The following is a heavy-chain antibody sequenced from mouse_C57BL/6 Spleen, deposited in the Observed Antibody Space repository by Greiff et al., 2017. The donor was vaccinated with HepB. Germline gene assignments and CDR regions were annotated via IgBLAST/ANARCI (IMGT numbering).Heavy chain of an antibody. CDR2: INPSNGGT. CDR1: GYTFTSYW. J-gene: IGHJ4*01. D-gene: IGHD1-3*01. V-gene: IGHV1-53*01. CDR3: ARSGNLYYAMDY. Sequence: VQLQQSGTELVKPGASVKLSCKASGYTFTSYWMHWVKQRPGQGLEWIGNINPSNGGTNYNEKFKSKATLTVDKSSSTAYMQLSSLTSEDSAVYYCARSGNLYYAMDYWGQGTSVTVSS.